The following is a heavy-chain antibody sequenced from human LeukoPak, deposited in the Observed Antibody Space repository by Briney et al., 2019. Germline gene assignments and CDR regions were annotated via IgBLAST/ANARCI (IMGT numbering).Heavy chain of an antibody. D-gene: IGHD3-10*01. J-gene: IGHJ4*02. CDR3: ARDSLWFGGGY. CDR2: IYTSGST. CDR1: GGSITSGSYY. V-gene: IGHV4-61*02. Sequence: PPETLSLTCIVSGGSITSGSYYWSWIRQPAGKGPEWIGRIYTSGSTNYNPSLKSRVTISVDTSKNQFSLKLSTVTAADTAVYYCARDSLWFGGGYWGQGTLVTVSS.